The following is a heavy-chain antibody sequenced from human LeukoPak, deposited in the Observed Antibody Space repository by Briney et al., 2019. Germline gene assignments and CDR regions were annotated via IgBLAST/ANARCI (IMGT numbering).Heavy chain of an antibody. Sequence: GGSLRLSCAASGFSLSSYAMHWVRQAPGKGLEWVSFVSFDGRNKNYADSVRGRFTISRDDSKYTLYLQMSSLRNEDTAVYFCARIVGHTRSEFWGQGTLVTVSS. V-gene: IGHV3-30*04. CDR1: GFSLSSYA. CDR2: VSFDGRNK. D-gene: IGHD1-26*01. CDR3: ARIVGHTRSEF. J-gene: IGHJ4*02.